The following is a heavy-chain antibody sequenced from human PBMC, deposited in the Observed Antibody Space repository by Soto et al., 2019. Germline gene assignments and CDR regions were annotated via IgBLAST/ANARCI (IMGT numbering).Heavy chain of an antibody. V-gene: IGHV3-21*01. D-gene: IGHD3-3*01. CDR2: ISSSSSYI. Sequence: EVQLVESGGGLVKPGGSLRLSCAASGFTFSSYSMNWVRQAPGKGLEWVSSISSSSSYIYYADSVKGRFTISRDNAKNSLYRQMNSLRVEDTAVYYCASGGTADYDFWSGTTLDYWGQGTLVTVSS. CDR1: GFTFSSYS. J-gene: IGHJ4*02. CDR3: ASGGTADYDFWSGTTLDY.